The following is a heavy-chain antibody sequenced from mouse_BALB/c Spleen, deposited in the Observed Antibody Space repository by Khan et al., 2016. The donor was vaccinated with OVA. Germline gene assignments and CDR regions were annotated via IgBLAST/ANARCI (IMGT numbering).Heavy chain of an antibody. CDR2: INPSTGYT. CDR1: GYTFSSYW. J-gene: IGHJ3*01. Sequence: QVQLKQSGAELAKPGASVKMSCKASGYTFSSYWMHWIKQRPGQGLEWIGYINPSTGYTEYNQKFRDKATLTIDKISSTSYMELSSLTSVDSAVYYCTRRGLNGIFAYWGQGTLVTVSA. D-gene: IGHD2-1*01. V-gene: IGHV1-7*01. CDR3: TRRGLNGIFAY.